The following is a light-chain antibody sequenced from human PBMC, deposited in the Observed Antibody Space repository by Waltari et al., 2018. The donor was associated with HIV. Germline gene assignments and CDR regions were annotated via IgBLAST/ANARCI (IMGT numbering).Light chain of an antibody. CDR1: QSLAFRYGTSY. V-gene: IGKV2-30*01. CDR2: QVS. Sequence: TQSPLSLSVTLGQPAAISCKSNQSLAFRYGTSYLFWYHQRPGHPPRRLLYQVSHRDSGIPGRITGSGSDTDFTLRISRVEAEDAGFYFCMQATSWPHTFGQRTELQI. J-gene: IGKJ2*01. CDR3: MQATSWPHT.